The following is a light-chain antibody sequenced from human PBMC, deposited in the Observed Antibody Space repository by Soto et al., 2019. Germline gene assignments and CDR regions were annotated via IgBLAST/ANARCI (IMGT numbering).Light chain of an antibody. CDR1: GSDIGAYNY. CDR3: SSFTTSYFYV. CDR2: GVT. V-gene: IGLV2-14*01. Sequence: QSALTQPASVSGSPGQSITISCTGSGSDIGAYNYVSRYQQHPGKAPKLLIHGVTRRPSGVSSRFSASKSAYTASLTISGLQAEDEANYYCSSFTTSYFYVFGPGTKLTVL. J-gene: IGLJ1*01.